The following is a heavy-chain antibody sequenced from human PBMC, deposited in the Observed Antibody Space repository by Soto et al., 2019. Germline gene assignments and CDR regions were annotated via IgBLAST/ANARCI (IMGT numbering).Heavy chain of an antibody. Sequence: GGSLRLSCAASGFTFSSYGMHWVRQAPGKGLEWVAVISYDGSNKYYADSVKGRFTISRDNSKNTLYLQMNSLRAEDTAVYYCAKDKGFITMVRGVMRGFDYWGQGTLVTVSS. V-gene: IGHV3-30*18. CDR3: AKDKGFITMVRGVMRGFDY. CDR2: ISYDGSNK. J-gene: IGHJ4*02. D-gene: IGHD3-10*01. CDR1: GFTFSSYG.